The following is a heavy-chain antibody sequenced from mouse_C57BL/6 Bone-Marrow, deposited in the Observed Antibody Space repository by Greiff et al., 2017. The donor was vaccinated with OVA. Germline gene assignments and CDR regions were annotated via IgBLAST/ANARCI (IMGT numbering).Heavy chain of an antibody. Sequence: QVQLQQSGAELVRPGASVTLSCKASGYTFTDYEMHWVKQTPVHGLEWIGAIDPETGGTAYNQKFKGKAILTADKSSSTAYMELRSLTSEDSAFYYCTRGGYAMDYWGQGTSVTVSS. CDR1: GYTFTDYE. CDR2: IDPETGGT. J-gene: IGHJ4*01. V-gene: IGHV1-15*01. CDR3: TRGGYAMDY.